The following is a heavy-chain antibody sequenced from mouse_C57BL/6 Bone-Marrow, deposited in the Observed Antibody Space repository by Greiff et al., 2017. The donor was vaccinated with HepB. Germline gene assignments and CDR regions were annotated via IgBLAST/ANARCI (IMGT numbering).Heavy chain of an antibody. J-gene: IGHJ4*01. CDR1: GYTFTSYW. CDR3: ARRTTVVARDDARDD. CDR2: IDPSDSYT. D-gene: IGHD1-1*01. Sequence: QVQLQQPGAELVKPGASVKLSCKASGYTFTSYWMQWVKQRPGQGLEWIGEIDPSDSYTNYNQKFKGKATLTVDTSSSTAYLQLSSLTSEDSAVYYCARRTTVVARDDARDDWGQGTSVTVSS. V-gene: IGHV1-50*01.